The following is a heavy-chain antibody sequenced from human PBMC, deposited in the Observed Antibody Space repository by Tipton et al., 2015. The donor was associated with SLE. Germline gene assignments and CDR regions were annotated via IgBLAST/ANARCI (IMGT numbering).Heavy chain of an antibody. D-gene: IGHD2-21*02. CDR3: ARGMVTWRGAILGVDV. CDR1: AGSISSYY. CDR2: IYYSGST. Sequence: TLSLTCTVSAGSISSYYWSWIRQPPGKGLEWIGYIYYSGSTNYNPSLKSRVTVSVDASKNQFSLKLSSVTAADTAVYYCARGMVTWRGAILGVDVWGQGTTVNVSS. J-gene: IGHJ6*02. V-gene: IGHV4-59*01.